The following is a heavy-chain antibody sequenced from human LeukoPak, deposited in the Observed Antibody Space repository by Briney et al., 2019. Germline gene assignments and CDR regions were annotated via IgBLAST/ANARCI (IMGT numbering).Heavy chain of an antibody. CDR1: GFIFSTYT. J-gene: IGHJ3*02. D-gene: IGHD6-25*01. CDR2: ISGGSSTI. CDR3: ARDRGYRFSFDI. Sequence: GGSLRLSCTASGFIFSTYTMNWVRQAPGKGLEWVSYISGGSSTIYYADSVKGRFTISRDNAKKSLYLQMNSLRAEDTAVYYCARDRGYRFSFDIWGQGTMVTVSS. V-gene: IGHV3-48*01.